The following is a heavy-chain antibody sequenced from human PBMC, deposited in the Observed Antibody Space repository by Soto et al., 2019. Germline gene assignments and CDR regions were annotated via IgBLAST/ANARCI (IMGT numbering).Heavy chain of an antibody. CDR3: ARRHLVEDAFDI. CDR1: GYIFTSYW. Sequence: PGESLKICFTGSGYIFTSYWIGGVRQLPGKGLEWMWIIYPGDSDTRDSPSFQGQVTISADESISTAYLQWSDLQASDTAMYYCARRHLVEDAFDIWGQGTMVPV. CDR2: IYPGDSDT. V-gene: IGHV5-51*01. J-gene: IGHJ3*02. D-gene: IGHD6-6*01.